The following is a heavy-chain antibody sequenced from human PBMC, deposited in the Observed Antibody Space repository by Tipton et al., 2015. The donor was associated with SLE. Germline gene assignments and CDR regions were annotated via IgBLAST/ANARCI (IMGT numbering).Heavy chain of an antibody. CDR1: GVSISFYY. J-gene: IGHJ4*02. CDR3: AKDVGGNSPFDS. V-gene: IGHV4-4*08. D-gene: IGHD3-16*01. CDR2: VYNSGST. Sequence: TLSLTCTVSGVSISFYYWSWIRQPPGKGLEWIGFVYNSGSTLYNPSLKSRVTISVDTSPSQFSLQLRSVTAADTAVYYCAKDVGGNSPFDSWGQGTLVTVSS.